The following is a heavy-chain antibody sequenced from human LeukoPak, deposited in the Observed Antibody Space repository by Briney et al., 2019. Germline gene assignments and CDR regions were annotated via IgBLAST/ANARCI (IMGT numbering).Heavy chain of an antibody. J-gene: IGHJ4*02. CDR1: GGSISSGGYS. V-gene: IGHV4-30-2*01. CDR3: ASGEGYSFDY. Sequence: SQTLSLTCAASGGSISSGGYSWSWIRQPPGKGLEWIGYIYHSRSAYYNPSLESRVTISIDRSKNQFSMKLTSVTAAGAAVYYCASGEGYSFDYWGQGTLVTVSS. CDR2: IYHSRSA. D-gene: IGHD2-21*01.